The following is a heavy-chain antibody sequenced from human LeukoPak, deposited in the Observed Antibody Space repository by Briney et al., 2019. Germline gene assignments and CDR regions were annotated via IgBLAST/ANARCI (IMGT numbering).Heavy chain of an antibody. CDR1: GFTFSSYD. CDR2: IGTAGDT. J-gene: IGHJ4*02. Sequence: GGSLRLSCAASGFTFSSYDMHWVRQATGKGLEWVSAIGTAGDTYYPGSVKGRFTISRENAKNSLYLQMNSLRAGDTAVYYCARPSLAGPFDYWGQGTLVTVSS. V-gene: IGHV3-13*01. D-gene: IGHD7-27*01. CDR3: ARPSLAGPFDY.